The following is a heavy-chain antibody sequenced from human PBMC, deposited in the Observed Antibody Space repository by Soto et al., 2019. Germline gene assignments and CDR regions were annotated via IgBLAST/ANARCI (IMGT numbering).Heavy chain of an antibody. Sequence: VGSLRLSCISSGFTFRTYTMNWVRQAPGKGLEWVSGIRGFSPYTFYAESVKGRFTISRDNAKNSLYIQMNSLRAEDTALSYCAPDRGSDAHDYYYNAMDVWGQGTTGTVSS. CDR2: IRGFSPYT. D-gene: IGHD2-15*01. V-gene: IGHV3-21*01. J-gene: IGHJ6*02. CDR1: GFTFRTYT. CDR3: APDRGSDAHDYYYNAMDV.